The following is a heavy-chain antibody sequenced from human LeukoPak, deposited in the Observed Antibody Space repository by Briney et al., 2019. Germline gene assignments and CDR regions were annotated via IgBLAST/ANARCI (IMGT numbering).Heavy chain of an antibody. D-gene: IGHD3-22*01. CDR3: AKGRITMIVVVTEYFQH. V-gene: IGHV3-23*01. CDR2: ISGSGGST. J-gene: IGHJ1*01. CDR1: GFTFSSYA. Sequence: GGSLRLSCAAPGFTFSSYAMSWVRQAPGKGLEWVSAISGSGGSTYYADSVKGRFTISRDNSKNTLYLQMNSLRAEDTAVYYCAKGRITMIVVVTEYFQHWGQGTLVTVSS.